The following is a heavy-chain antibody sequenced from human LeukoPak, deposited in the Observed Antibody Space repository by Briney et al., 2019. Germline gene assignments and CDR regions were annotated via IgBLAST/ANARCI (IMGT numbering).Heavy chain of an antibody. D-gene: IGHD2-2*02. Sequence: GGSPRLSCAASGFTFSSYSMNWVRQAPGKGLEWVSSISSSSSYIYYADSVKGRFTISRDNAKNSLYLQMNSLRAEDTAVYYCASIVVPAAIYYGMDVWGQGTTVTVSS. J-gene: IGHJ6*02. CDR3: ASIVVPAAIYYGMDV. CDR2: ISSSSSYI. CDR1: GFTFSSYS. V-gene: IGHV3-21*01.